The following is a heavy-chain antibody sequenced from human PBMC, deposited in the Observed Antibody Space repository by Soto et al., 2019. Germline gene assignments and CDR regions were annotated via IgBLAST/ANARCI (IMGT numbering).Heavy chain of an antibody. V-gene: IGHV1-3*05. Sequence: QVQLVQSGAEEKKPGASVKVSCKASGYTFTSYAMHWVRQAPGQRLEWMGWINAGNGNTKYSQKFQGRVTITRDTSASTAYMELSSLRSEDTAEYYCARVGGWFFPDYWGQGTLVTVST. D-gene: IGHD2-15*01. CDR2: INAGNGNT. CDR3: ARVGGWFFPDY. J-gene: IGHJ4*02. CDR1: GYTFTSYA.